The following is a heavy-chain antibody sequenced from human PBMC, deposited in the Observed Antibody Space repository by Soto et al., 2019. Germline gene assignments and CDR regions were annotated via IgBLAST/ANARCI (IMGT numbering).Heavy chain of an antibody. V-gene: IGHV1-69*12. J-gene: IGHJ6*02. CDR1: GGTFSSYA. Sequence: QVQLVQSGAEVKKPGSSVKVSCKASGGTFSSYAISWVRQAPGQGLEWMGGIIPIFGTANYAQKFQGRVTITADESTSTAYMELSSLRSEDTAVYYCASLGSITMIVVDQLGMPTQGVWGQGTTVTVSS. CDR2: IIPIFGTA. CDR3: ASLGSITMIVVDQLGMPTQGV. D-gene: IGHD3-22*01.